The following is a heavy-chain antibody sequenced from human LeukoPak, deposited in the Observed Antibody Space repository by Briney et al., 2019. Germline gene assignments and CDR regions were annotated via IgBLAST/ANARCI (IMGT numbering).Heavy chain of an antibody. CDR2: ISYDGSNK. D-gene: IGHD3-22*01. CDR1: GFTFSSYA. Sequence: PGGSLRLSCAASGFTFSSYAMHWVRQAPGKGLEWVAVISYDGSNKYYADSVKGRFTISRDNSKNTLYLQMNSLRAEDTAVYYCASGYYYYDSSGYFDYWGQGTLVTVSS. CDR3: ASGYYYYDSSGYFDY. V-gene: IGHV3-30-3*01. J-gene: IGHJ4*02.